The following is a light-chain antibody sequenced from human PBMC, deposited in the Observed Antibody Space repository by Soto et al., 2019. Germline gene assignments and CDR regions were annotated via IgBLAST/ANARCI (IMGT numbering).Light chain of an antibody. Sequence: EIVLTQSPGTLSLSPGARATLSCRASQSVSSSYLAWYQQKPGQAPRLLIFGASSRATGIPSRFSGSGSGTDFTLTISRVEPEDFAVYYCQQYGSSPITFGQGTRLEIK. J-gene: IGKJ5*01. V-gene: IGKV3-20*01. CDR3: QQYGSSPIT. CDR2: GAS. CDR1: QSVSSSY.